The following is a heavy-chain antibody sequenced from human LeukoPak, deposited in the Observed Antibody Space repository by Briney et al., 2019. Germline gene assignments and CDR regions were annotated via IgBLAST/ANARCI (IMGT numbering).Heavy chain of an antibody. CDR3: ARVNGFLESFDY. CDR1: GGTFSSYA. V-gene: IGHV1-69*13. J-gene: IGHJ4*02. D-gene: IGHD3-3*01. Sequence: ASVKVSCKASGGTFSSYAISWVRQAPGQGLEWMGGIIPIFGTANYAQKFQGRVTITADESTSTAYMELSSLRSEDTAVYYCARVNGFLESFDYWGQGTLVTVSS. CDR2: IIPIFGTA.